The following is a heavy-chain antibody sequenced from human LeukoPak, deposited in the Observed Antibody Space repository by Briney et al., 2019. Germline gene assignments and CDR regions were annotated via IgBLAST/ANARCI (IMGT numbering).Heavy chain of an antibody. CDR3: ARRSYCGDDCFPFDY. CDR2: ISYSGTT. V-gene: IGHV4-59*01. Sequence: SETLSLICTVSGGSISTYYWSWMRQPPGKGLEWMGYISYSGTTNYNPSFKSRVTISIDTSKNQVSLNLTSVTAADTAVYYCARRSYCGDDCFPFDYWGQGTLVAVSS. D-gene: IGHD2-21*02. J-gene: IGHJ4*02. CDR1: GGSISTYY.